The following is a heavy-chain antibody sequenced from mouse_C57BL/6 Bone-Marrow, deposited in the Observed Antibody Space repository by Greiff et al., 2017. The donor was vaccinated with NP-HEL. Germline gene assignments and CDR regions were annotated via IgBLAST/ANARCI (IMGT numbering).Heavy chain of an antibody. D-gene: IGHD1-1*01. CDR3: ARGPYYYGSSAWFAY. CDR2: INYDGSST. CDR1: GFTFSDYY. V-gene: IGHV5-16*01. Sequence: EVQLVESEGGLVQPGSSMKLSCTASGFTFSDYYMAWVRQVPEKGLEWVANINYDGSSTYYLDSLKSRFIISRDNAKNILYLQMSSLKSEDTATYYCARGPYYYGSSAWFAYWGQGTLVTVSA. J-gene: IGHJ3*01.